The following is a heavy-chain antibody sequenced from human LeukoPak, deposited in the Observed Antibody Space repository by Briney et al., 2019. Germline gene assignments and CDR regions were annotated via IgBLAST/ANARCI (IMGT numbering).Heavy chain of an antibody. CDR3: AGSYTEDILDY. Sequence: TGGSLRLSCVASGFTVSTSYMTWHGQAPGKGLEWVSLIYKIRSTYYADSVKGRSPTPRDSSKNTLTLLMNSRRAEATAVYYWAGSYTEDILDYWGQGTLLTVSS. CDR1: GFTVSTSY. CDR2: IYKIRST. J-gene: IGHJ4*02. D-gene: IGHD2-15*01. V-gene: IGHV3-53*01.